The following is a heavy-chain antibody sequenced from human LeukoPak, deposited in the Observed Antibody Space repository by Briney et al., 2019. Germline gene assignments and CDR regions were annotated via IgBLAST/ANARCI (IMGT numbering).Heavy chain of an antibody. CDR3: ATNGWYCLDH. CDR2: IYHSGST. Sequence: SGTLSLTCAVSGGSISNDNWWSWVRQPPGKGLEWIGEIYHSGSTNYNPSLQSRVTISVDKSNNHFSLRLTSVTAADTAVYYCATNGWYCLDHWGQGALVTVSS. J-gene: IGHJ1*01. D-gene: IGHD6-19*01. CDR1: GGSISNDNW. V-gene: IGHV4-4*02.